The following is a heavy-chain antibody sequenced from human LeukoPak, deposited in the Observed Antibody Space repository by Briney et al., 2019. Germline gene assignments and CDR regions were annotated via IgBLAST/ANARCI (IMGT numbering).Heavy chain of an antibody. CDR2: ISSSNNTI. CDR1: GFHLCCYS. Sequence: GGSLRHSCAASGFHLCCYSMNWVPQATGKGLEWVSYISSSNNTIYYAHSVKGRFTISRDNAKNSLCLQMNSLRAEDTAVYYCARGRTLRFLEWRLWFDPWGQGTLVTVSS. CDR3: ARGRTLRFLEWRLWFDP. D-gene: IGHD3-3*01. V-gene: IGHV3-48*01. J-gene: IGHJ5*02.